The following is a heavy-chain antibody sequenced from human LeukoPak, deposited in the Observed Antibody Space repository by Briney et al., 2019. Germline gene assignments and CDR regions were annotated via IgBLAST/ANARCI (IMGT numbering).Heavy chain of an antibody. Sequence: SETLSLTCAVYGGSFSGYYWSWIRQPPGKGLEWIGEINHSGSTNYNPSLKSRVTISVDTSKNQFSLKLSSVTAADTAVYYCARKGPKNHDFWSGYYSGGNYYYMDVWGKGTTVTVSS. D-gene: IGHD3-3*01. CDR1: GGSFSGYY. V-gene: IGHV4-34*01. CDR2: INHSGST. CDR3: ARKGPKNHDFWSGYYSGGNYYYMDV. J-gene: IGHJ6*03.